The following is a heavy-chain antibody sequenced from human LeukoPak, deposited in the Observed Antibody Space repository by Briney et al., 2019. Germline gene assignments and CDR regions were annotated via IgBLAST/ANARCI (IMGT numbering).Heavy chain of an antibody. J-gene: IGHJ4*02. D-gene: IGHD6-13*01. V-gene: IGHV3-30*03. Sequence: GGSLRLSCAASGFTFSNYGIHWVRQAPGKGLEGVAVISYDTTNKYYTDSVKGRFTISRDNSKNTLYLQMNSLRAEDTAVYYCARDQDVAAAGTWGSIDYWGQGTLVTVSS. CDR2: ISYDTTNK. CDR1: GFTFSNYG. CDR3: ARDQDVAAAGTWGSIDY.